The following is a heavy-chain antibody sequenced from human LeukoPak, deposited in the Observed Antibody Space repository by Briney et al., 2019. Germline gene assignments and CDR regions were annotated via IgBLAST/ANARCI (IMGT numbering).Heavy chain of an antibody. Sequence: ASVKVSCKASGYTFSTYGLMWVRQAPGQGLEWMGWINTNNGNTNYAQKFQGRVTMTTDTSTSTGYMELRSLRSDDTAAYYCARKRCTGDCYLFDPWGQGTLVTVSS. CDR2: INTNNGNT. D-gene: IGHD2-21*02. J-gene: IGHJ5*02. CDR3: ARKRCTGDCYLFDP. V-gene: IGHV1-18*01. CDR1: GYTFSTYG.